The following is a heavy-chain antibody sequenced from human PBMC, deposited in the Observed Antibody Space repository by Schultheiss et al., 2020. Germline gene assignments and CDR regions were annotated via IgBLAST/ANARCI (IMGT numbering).Heavy chain of an antibody. CDR2: ISSSSSYI. CDR1: GFTFSSYG. Sequence: GGSLRLSCAASGFTFSSYGMHWVRQAPGKGLEWVSSISSSSSYIYYADSVKGRFTISRDNAKNSLYLQMNSLRAEDTAVYYCASEVGYYDSSGYPEYFQHWGQGTLVTVSS. D-gene: IGHD3-22*01. J-gene: IGHJ1*01. CDR3: ASEVGYYDSSGYPEYFQH. V-gene: IGHV3-21*01.